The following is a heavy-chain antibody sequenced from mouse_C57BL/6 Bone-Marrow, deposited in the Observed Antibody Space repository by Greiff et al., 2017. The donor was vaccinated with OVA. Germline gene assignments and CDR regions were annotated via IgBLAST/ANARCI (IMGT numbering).Heavy chain of an antibody. D-gene: IGHD1-1*02. V-gene: IGHV2-3*01. CDR2: IWGDGST. J-gene: IGHJ3*01. Sequence: VKLQESGPGLVAPSQSLSITCTVSGFSLTSYGVSWVRQPPGKGLEWLGVIWGDGSTNYHSALISRLSISKDNSKSQVFLKLNSLQTDDTATYYCANRRIWWDGGWFAYWGQGTLVTVSA. CDR3: ANRRIWWDGGWFAY. CDR1: GFSLTSYG.